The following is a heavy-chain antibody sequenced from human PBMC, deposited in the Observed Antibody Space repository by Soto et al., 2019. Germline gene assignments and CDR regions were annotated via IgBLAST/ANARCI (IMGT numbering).Heavy chain of an antibody. CDR1: GGSFSGYS. CDR3: ASYYGSGSYHNWFDP. CDR2: INHSGST. Sequence: PENLSLTCAVYGGSFSGYSWSWIRQPPGKGLEWIGEINHSGSTNYNPSLKSRVTISVXXXXXXFXLXLXXXTAAXTAVYYWASYYGSGSYHNWFDPWGQGTLVIVSS. J-gene: IGHJ5*02. D-gene: IGHD3-10*01. V-gene: IGHV4-34*01.